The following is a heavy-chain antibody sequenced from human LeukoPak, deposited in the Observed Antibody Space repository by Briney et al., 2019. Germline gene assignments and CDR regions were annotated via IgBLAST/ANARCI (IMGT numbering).Heavy chain of an antibody. Sequence: ASVKVSCKASGYTFTSYYMHWVRQAPGQGLEWMGIINPSGGSTSYAQKFQGRVTITADKSTSTAYMELSSLRSEDTAVYYCATLCCGSYYMDVWGKGTTVTVSS. D-gene: IGHD2-15*01. CDR1: GYTFTSYY. CDR2: INPSGGST. J-gene: IGHJ6*03. V-gene: IGHV1-46*01. CDR3: ATLCCGSYYMDV.